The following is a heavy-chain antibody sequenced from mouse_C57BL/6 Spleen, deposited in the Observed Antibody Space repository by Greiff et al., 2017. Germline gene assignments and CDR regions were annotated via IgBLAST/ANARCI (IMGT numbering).Heavy chain of an antibody. CDR2: ILPGSGST. J-gene: IGHJ1*03. D-gene: IGHD2-1*01. Sequence: VQLQQSGPELVKPGASVKISCKASGYNFTDYYINWVKQRPGQGLEWIGWILPGSGSTYYNVKFKGKARLTVDKSSSTAYMLLISLTSEDSAVYFCASLFYGNYWYFDVWGTGTTVTVSS. CDR1: GYNFTDYY. V-gene: IGHV1-75*01. CDR3: ASLFYGNYWYFDV.